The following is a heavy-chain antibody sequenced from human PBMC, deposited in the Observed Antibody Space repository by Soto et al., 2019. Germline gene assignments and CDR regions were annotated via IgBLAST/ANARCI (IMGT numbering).Heavy chain of an antibody. CDR3: ARVLESKYSSSSGWFDP. J-gene: IGHJ5*02. CDR2: ILPVFGTT. CDR1: GGTFSNYS. D-gene: IGHD6-6*01. Sequence: GASVKVSCKASGGTFSNYSFSWVRQAPGQGLQWMGGILPVFGTTKYSQRFQGRVTITADESTSTAYMEVSSLRSEDTAVYYCARVLESKYSSSSGWFDPWGPGTRVTVS. V-gene: IGHV1-69*13.